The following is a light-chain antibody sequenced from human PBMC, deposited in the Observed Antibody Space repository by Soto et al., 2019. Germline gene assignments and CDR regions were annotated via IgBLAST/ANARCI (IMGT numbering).Light chain of an antibody. V-gene: IGLV1-51*01. J-gene: IGLJ3*02. Sequence: QSVLTQPPSVSAAPGQKVTISCSGSSSNIGSNYVSWYQQLPGTAPKLLICDNNKRPSGLPDRFSGSKSDTSATLGITGLQTGDEADYYCATWDSTLSAVVFGGGTKLTVL. CDR2: DNN. CDR3: ATWDSTLSAVV. CDR1: SSNIGSNY.